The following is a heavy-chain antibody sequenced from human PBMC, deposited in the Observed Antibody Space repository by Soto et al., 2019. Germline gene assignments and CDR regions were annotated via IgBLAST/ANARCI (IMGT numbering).Heavy chain of an antibody. V-gene: IGHV4-39*01. J-gene: IGHJ4*02. Sequence: SETLSLTCTVSGGSISSSSYYWGWIRQPPGKGLEWIGSIYYSGSTYYNPSLKSRVTISVDTSKNQFSLKLSSVTAADTAVYYCARFRGSGYPMYYFDYWGQGTLVTVSS. CDR2: IYYSGST. CDR1: GGSISSSSYY. CDR3: ARFRGSGYPMYYFDY. D-gene: IGHD3-22*01.